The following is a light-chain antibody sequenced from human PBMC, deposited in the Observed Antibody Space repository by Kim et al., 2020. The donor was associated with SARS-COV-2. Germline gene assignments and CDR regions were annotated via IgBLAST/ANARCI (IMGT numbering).Light chain of an antibody. J-gene: IGLJ2*01. CDR3: AAWDENLSGVV. CDR2: RNN. V-gene: IGLV1-47*01. CDR1: SSTGENF. Sequence: PWQSVTTSCPRSSSTGENFAIWYHHPPRTAPTLLIYRNNQQPSWVSDRFSTSKSGTSTSLAISGLRSDDEADYYCAAWDENLSGVVFGGGTQLTVL.